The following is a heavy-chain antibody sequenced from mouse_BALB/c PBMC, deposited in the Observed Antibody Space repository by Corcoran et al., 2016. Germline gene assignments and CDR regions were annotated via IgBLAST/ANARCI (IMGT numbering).Heavy chain of an antibody. CDR2: INPNNGGT. J-gene: IGHJ3*01. Sequence: EVQLQQTGPELVKPGASVKISCKTSGYTFTEYTMHGVKQSHGKSLEGLGGINPNNGGTSYNQKFKGKATLTVDKSSSTAYLELRSLTSEDSAVYYCARGEGYGYGFAYWGQGTLVTVSA. V-gene: IGHV1-18*01. D-gene: IGHD1-2*01. CDR1: GYTFTEYT. CDR3: ARGEGYGYGFAY.